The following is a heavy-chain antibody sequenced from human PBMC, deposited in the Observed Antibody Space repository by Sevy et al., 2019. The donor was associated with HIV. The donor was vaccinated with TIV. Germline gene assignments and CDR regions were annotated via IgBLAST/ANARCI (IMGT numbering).Heavy chain of an antibody. J-gene: IGHJ4*02. D-gene: IGHD3-10*01. Sequence: GGSLRLSCAASVFTFSSYWMHWVRQAPGKGLVWVSRINSDGSSTSYADSVKGRFTISRDNAKNTLYLQMNSLRAEDTAVYYCASELLWFGELGEWGQGTLVTVSS. CDR3: ASELLWFGELGE. CDR1: VFTFSSYW. CDR2: INSDGSST. V-gene: IGHV3-74*01.